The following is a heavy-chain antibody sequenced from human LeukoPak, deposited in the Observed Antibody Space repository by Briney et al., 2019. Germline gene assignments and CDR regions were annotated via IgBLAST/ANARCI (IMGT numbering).Heavy chain of an antibody. V-gene: IGHV4-59*01. J-gene: IGHJ4*02. CDR1: SGSISSYY. CDR3: ARDRSGGATLDY. CDR2: IYYSGST. D-gene: IGHD1-26*01. Sequence: SETLSLTCTVSSGSISSYYWSWIRQPPGKGLEWIGYIYYSGSTNYNPSLKSRVTISVDTSKNQFSLKLSSVTAADTAVYYCARDRSGGATLDYWGQGTLVTVSS.